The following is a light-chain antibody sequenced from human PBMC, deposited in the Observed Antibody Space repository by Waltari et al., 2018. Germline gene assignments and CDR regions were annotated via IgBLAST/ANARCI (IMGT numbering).Light chain of an antibody. CDR3: CSYTSSTYWV. J-gene: IGLJ3*02. CDR2: EDT. Sequence: QSALTQPASVSGSPGQSITISCTDATTVSYSIVSWYQQHPGKVPKLIIYEDTKRPSGASHRFSGSKSGSTASLTISGLQAEDEADYYCCSYTSSTYWVFGGGTRLTVL. CDR1: TTVSYSI. V-gene: IGLV2-14*02.